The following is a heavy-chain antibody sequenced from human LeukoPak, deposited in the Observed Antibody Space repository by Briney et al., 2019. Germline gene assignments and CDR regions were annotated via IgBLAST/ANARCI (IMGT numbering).Heavy chain of an antibody. CDR1: GGSISSYY. J-gene: IGHJ4*02. V-gene: IGHV4-59*01. Sequence: PETLSLTCTVSGGSISSYYWSWIRQPPGKGLEWIGYIYYSGSTNYNPSLKSRVTISVDTSKNQFSLKLSSVTAADTAVYYCARIGHEDYYFDYWGQGTLVAVSS. CDR3: ARIGHEDYYFDY. CDR2: IYYSGST.